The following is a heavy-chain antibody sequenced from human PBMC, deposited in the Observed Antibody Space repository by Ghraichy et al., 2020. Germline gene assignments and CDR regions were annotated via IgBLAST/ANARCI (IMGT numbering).Heavy chain of an antibody. V-gene: IGHV3-21*01. Sequence: ETLSLTCAASGFTFSSYSMNWVRQAPGKGLEWVSSISNSGRYIYYADSVKGRFTISRDNAKNSLYLQMNSLRAEDTALYYCARDEGGNTAMITGLFDFWGQGTLVTVSS. CDR2: ISNSGRYI. J-gene: IGHJ4*02. D-gene: IGHD5-18*01. CDR3: ARDEGGNTAMITGLFDF. CDR1: GFTFSSYS.